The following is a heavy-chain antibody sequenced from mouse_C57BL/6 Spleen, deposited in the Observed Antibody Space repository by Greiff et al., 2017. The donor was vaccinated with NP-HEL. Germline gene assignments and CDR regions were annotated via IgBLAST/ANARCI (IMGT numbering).Heavy chain of an antibody. D-gene: IGHD1-1*01. Sequence: EVKLMESGEGLVKPGGSLKLSCAASGFTFSSYAMSWVRQTPEKRLEWVAYISSGGDYIYYADTVKGRFTISRDNARNTLYLQMSSLKSEDTAMYYCTRDLLYYGSTSLFAYWGQGTLVTVSA. J-gene: IGHJ3*01. CDR1: GFTFSSYA. V-gene: IGHV5-9-1*02. CDR3: TRDLLYYGSTSLFAY. CDR2: ISSGGDYI.